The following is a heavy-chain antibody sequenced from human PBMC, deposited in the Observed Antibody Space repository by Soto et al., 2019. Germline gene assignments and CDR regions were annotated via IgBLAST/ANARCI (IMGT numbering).Heavy chain of an antibody. J-gene: IGHJ6*03. CDR2: ISWNSGSI. V-gene: IGHV3-21*04. D-gene: IGHD3-10*01. Sequence: GGSLRLSCAASGFTFSSYSMNWVRQAPGKGLEWVSSISWNSGSIGYADSVKGRFTISRDNAKNSLYLQMNSLRAEDTALYYCAKAGRAAYYYYYMDVWGKGTTVTVSS. CDR3: AKAGRAAYYYYYMDV. CDR1: GFTFSSYS.